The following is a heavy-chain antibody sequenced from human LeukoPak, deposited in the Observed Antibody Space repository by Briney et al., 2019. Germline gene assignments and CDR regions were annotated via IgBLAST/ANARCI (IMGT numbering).Heavy chain of an antibody. D-gene: IGHD6-19*01. V-gene: IGHV4-59*01. J-gene: IGHJ4*02. CDR1: GGSISSYY. CDR2: IYYSGST. CDR3: ARGPPSSGWFLYYFDY. Sequence: PSETLSLTCTVSGGSISSYYWSWIRQPPGKGLEWIGYIYYSGSTNYNPSLKSRVTISVDTSKKQFSLKLSSVTAADTALYYCARGPPSSGWFLYYFDYWGQGTLVTVSS.